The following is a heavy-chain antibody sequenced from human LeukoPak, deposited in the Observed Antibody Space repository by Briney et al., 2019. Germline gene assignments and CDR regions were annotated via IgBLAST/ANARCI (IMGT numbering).Heavy chain of an antibody. Sequence: GGSLRLSRAASAFTFSTYSMNWVRQAPGKGLEWVSYISSSSNTIYYADSVKGRFTISRDNAKNSLYLQMNSLRDEDTAVYYCASVYYDILTGYYFPYYFDYWGQGTLVTVSS. J-gene: IGHJ4*02. CDR3: ASVYYDILTGYYFPYYFDY. V-gene: IGHV3-48*02. D-gene: IGHD3-9*01. CDR2: ISSSSNTI. CDR1: AFTFSTYS.